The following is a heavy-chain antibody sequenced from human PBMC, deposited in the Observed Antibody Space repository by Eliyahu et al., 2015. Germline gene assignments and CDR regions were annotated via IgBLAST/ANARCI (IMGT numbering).Heavy chain of an antibody. D-gene: IGHD3-3*01. Sequence: QLQLQESGPGLVKPSETLSLTCTVSGGSISSSSYYWGWIRQPPGKGLEWIGSIYYSGSTYYNPSLKSRVTISVDTSKNQFSLKLSSVTAADTAVYYCARQPLTLIRNYDFWSGPRYYFDYWGQGTLVTVSS. CDR3: ARQPLTLIRNYDFWSGPRYYFDY. J-gene: IGHJ4*02. V-gene: IGHV4-39*01. CDR1: GGSISSSSYY. CDR2: IYYSGST.